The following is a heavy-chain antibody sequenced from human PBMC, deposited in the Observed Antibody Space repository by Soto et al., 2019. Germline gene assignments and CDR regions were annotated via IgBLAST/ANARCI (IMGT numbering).Heavy chain of an antibody. CDR1: GGSISSGGYY. V-gene: IGHV4-31*03. J-gene: IGHJ4*02. D-gene: IGHD4-17*01. Sequence: SETLSLTCTVSGGSISSGGYYWSWIRQHPGKGLEWIGYIYYSGSTYYNPSLKSRVTISVDTSKNQFSLKLSSVTAADTAVYYCAREISGLDYAALLDYWGQGTLVTVSS. CDR2: IYYSGST. CDR3: AREISGLDYAALLDY.